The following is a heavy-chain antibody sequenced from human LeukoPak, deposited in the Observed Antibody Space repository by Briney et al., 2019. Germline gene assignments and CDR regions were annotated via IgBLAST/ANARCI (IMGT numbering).Heavy chain of an antibody. CDR1: GFTLSSYA. J-gene: IGHJ3*02. CDR3: AKGTRSYYYDSSGPYDAFDI. CDR2: ISGSGGST. Sequence: GGSLRLSCAASGFTLSSYAMSWVRQAPGKGLEWVSAISGSGGSTYYADSVKGRFTISRDNSKNTLYLQMDSLRAEDTAVYYCAKGTRSYYYDSSGPYDAFDIWGQGTMVTVSS. D-gene: IGHD3-22*01. V-gene: IGHV3-23*01.